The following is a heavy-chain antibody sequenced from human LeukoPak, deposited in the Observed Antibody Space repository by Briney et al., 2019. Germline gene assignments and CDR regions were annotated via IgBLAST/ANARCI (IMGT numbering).Heavy chain of an antibody. Sequence: GGSLRLSCAASGFTFDNYAMTWVRQAPGKGLEWVSGISGSGDSTFYADSVKGRFTISRDNSKNTLYLQMNSLGAEDTAVYYCAKPTLRYFDWSPIDYWGQGTLVTVSS. D-gene: IGHD3-9*01. CDR1: GFTFDNYA. J-gene: IGHJ4*02. CDR2: ISGSGDST. V-gene: IGHV3-23*01. CDR3: AKPTLRYFDWSPIDY.